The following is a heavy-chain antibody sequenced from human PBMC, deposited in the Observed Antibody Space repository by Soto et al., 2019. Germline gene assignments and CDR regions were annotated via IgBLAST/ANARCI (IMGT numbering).Heavy chain of an antibody. D-gene: IGHD6-6*01. CDR2: IYYSGSI. V-gene: IGHV4-39*01. J-gene: IGHJ4*02. Sequence: PSETLSLTCTVSGGSISRSTYYWGWIRQPPGKGLEWIAGIYYSGSIYYNPSLKSRLTISVDTSKNQFSLKVRSVTAADTAVYYCATLSYSSSSPGSGYWGQGTLVTVSS. CDR1: GGSISRSTYY. CDR3: ATLSYSSSSPGSGY.